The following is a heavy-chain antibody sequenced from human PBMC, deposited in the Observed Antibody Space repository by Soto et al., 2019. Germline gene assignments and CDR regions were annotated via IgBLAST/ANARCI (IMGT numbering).Heavy chain of an antibody. D-gene: IGHD3-3*01. Sequence: ASVKVSCKASGYTFTGYYMHWVRQAPGQGLEWMGWINPNSGGTNYAQKFQGRVTMTRDTSISTAYMELSRLRSDDTAVYYCARGGHRQRFLEWLPSVWGQGTLVTVPQ. CDR2: INPNSGGT. J-gene: IGHJ4*02. CDR3: ARGGHRQRFLEWLPSV. CDR1: GYTFTGYY. V-gene: IGHV1-2*02.